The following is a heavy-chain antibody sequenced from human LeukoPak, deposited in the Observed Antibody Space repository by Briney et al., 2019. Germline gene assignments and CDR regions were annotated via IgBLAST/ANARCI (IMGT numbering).Heavy chain of an antibody. CDR1: GGSINYSY. D-gene: IGHD1-1*01. J-gene: IGHJ4*02. CDR3: ARVSSFGTTYYFDS. Sequence: PETLSLTCNVSGGSINYSYWSWIRQPPGKGLEWIGYIHYSGTTNYNPSVKSRVTISVDTSKNQISLKVSSVTAADTAVYYCARVSSFGTTYYFDSWGQGTLVTVSS. CDR2: IHYSGTT. V-gene: IGHV4-59*01.